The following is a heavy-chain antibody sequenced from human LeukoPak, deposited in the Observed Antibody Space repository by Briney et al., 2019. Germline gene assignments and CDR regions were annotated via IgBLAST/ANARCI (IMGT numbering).Heavy chain of an antibody. V-gene: IGHV1-8*01. J-gene: IGHJ5*02. CDR2: MNPNSGNT. Sequence: GASVKDSCKASGYTFTSYDINWVRQATGQGLEWMGWMNPNSGNTGYAQKFQGRVTMTRNTSVSTAYMELSSLRSEDTAVYYCARGLWLSTVTTNWFDPWGQGTLVTVSS. CDR3: ARGLWLSTVTTNWFDP. D-gene: IGHD4-11*01. CDR1: GYTFTSYD.